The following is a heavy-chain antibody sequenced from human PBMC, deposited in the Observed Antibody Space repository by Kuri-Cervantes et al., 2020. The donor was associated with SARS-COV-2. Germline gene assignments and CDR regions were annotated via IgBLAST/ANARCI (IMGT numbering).Heavy chain of an antibody. V-gene: IGHV3-33*08. Sequence: GGSLRLSCAASGFTFSSYGMHWVRQAPGKGLEWVAVIWYGGSTKCYSDSVRGRFIISRDDSKNTLYLQMNSLRDEDTDVYYCARDVADSTTFGVPEMWGQGTMVTVSS. CDR3: ARDVADSTTFGVPEM. D-gene: IGHD3-3*01. J-gene: IGHJ3*01. CDR1: GFTFSSYG. CDR2: IWYGGSTK.